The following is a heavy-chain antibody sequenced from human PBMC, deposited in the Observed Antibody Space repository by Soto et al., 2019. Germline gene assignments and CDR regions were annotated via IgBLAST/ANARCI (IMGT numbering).Heavy chain of an antibody. Sequence: QVQLVQSGAELRKPWASVKVSCKASGYSFSSYGINWVRQAPGQGLEWMGWINTYNGNRNYAQKVEDSVTMTTATSTNTVYMELLSLKSDDTAIYYCARDRLRGYDSSGFYSWGQGTLVTVSS. CDR3: ARDRLRGYDSSGFYS. V-gene: IGHV1-18*01. J-gene: IGHJ4*02. D-gene: IGHD3-22*01. CDR2: INTYNGNR. CDR1: GYSFSSYG.